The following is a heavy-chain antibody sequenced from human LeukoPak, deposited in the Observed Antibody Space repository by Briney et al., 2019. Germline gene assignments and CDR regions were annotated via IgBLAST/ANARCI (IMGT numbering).Heavy chain of an antibody. CDR1: GGSFSGYY. CDR2: INHSGST. V-gene: IGHV4-34*01. D-gene: IGHD6-13*01. CDR3: ARGKFRYSSSWYGSPYYFDY. J-gene: IGHJ4*02. Sequence: SETLSLTCAVYGGSFSGYYWSWIRQPPGKGLEWIGEINHSGSTNYNPSLKSRVTISVDTSKNQFSLKLSSVTAADTAVYYCARGKFRYSSSWYGSPYYFDYWGQGTLVTVSS.